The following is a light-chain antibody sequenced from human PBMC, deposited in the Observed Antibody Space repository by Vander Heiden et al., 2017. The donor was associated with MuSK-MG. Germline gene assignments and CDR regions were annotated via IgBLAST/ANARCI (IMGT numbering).Light chain of an antibody. CDR1: QRISVY. J-gene: IGKJ4*01. CDR3: QQDYHV. V-gene: IGKV1-39*01. Sequence: DTQMTQSPASLSASVGDTITITCRSSQRISVYLNGDQQKPGKAPKLLSYGASNLHAGVPQRLSGSASGADFIRTISSLQPEDSATYYGQQDYHVFGGGTRLEVK. CDR2: GAS.